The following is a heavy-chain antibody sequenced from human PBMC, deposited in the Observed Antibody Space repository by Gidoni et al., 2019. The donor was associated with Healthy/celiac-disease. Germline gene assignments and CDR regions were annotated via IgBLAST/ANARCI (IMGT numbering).Heavy chain of an antibody. CDR3: ASSRGRFREFFDY. CDR2: INHSGST. Sequence: QVQLQQWGAGLLKPSETLSLTCAVYGGSFSGYYWSWIRQPPGKGLEWIGEINHSGSTNYNPSLKSRVTISVDTSKTQFSLKLSSVTAADTAVYYFASSRGRFREFFDYWGQGTLVTVSS. J-gene: IGHJ4*02. V-gene: IGHV4-34*01. D-gene: IGHD3-10*01. CDR1: GGSFSGYY.